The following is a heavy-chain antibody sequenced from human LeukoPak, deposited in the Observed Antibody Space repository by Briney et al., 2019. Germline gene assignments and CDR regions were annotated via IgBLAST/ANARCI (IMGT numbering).Heavy chain of an antibody. V-gene: IGHV1-2*02. J-gene: IGHJ4*02. Sequence: GASVKVSCKASGYTFTDYYLHWVRQAPGQGLEWMGWINPNSGDTSYAQKFQGRVTMTRDTSISTAYMELSWLRSDDTAVYYCARDKKGYCSSTSCYREEIFQYWGQGPLVTVSS. D-gene: IGHD2-2*01. CDR2: INPNSGDT. CDR1: GYTFTDYY. CDR3: ARDKKGYCSSTSCYREEIFQY.